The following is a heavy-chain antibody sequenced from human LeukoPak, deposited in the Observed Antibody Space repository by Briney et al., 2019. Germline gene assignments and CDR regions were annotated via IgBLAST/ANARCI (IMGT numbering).Heavy chain of an antibody. J-gene: IGHJ4*02. D-gene: IGHD3-10*01. Sequence: PGGSLRLSCAASGFTFSSYSMNWVRQAPGKGLEWVSSISSSSSYIYYADSVKGRFTISRDNAKNSLYLQMNSLRAEDTAVYYCARDLDTMVRGVLFLWGQGTLVTVSS. V-gene: IGHV3-21*01. CDR3: ARDLDTMVRGVLFL. CDR1: GFTFSSYS. CDR2: ISSSSSYI.